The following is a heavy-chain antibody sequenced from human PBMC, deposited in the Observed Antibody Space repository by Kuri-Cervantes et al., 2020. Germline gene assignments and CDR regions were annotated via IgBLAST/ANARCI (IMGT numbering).Heavy chain of an antibody. J-gene: IGHJ5*02. CDR2: INPSGGST. CDR1: GYTFTSYY. D-gene: IGHD3-10*01. Sequence: ASVKVSCKASGYTFTSYYMHWVRQAPGQGLEWMGIINPSGGSTSYAQKFQGRVTMTRDTSTSTVYMELSSLRSEDTAVYYCARDDTWQSGGGYYHDRWGQGTLVTVSS. CDR3: ARDDTWQSGGGYYHDR. V-gene: IGHV1-46*01.